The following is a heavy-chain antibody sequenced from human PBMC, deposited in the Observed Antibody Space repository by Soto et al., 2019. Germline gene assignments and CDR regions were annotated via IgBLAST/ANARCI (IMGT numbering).Heavy chain of an antibody. CDR1: GGTFSSYA. V-gene: IGHV1-69*13. CDR2: IISIFGTA. CDR3: ARDLSPVVLVAAWRNYYYYYGMDV. D-gene: IGHD2-15*01. Sequence: GASVKVSCKASGGTFSSYAISWVRQAPGQGLEWMGGIISIFGTANYAQKFQGRVTITADESTSTAYMELSSLRSEDTAVYYCARDLSPVVLVAAWRNYYYYYGMDVWGQGTTVTVYS. J-gene: IGHJ6*02.